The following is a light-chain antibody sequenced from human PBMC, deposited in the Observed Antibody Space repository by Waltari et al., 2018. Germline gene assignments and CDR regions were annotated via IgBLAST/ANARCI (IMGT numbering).Light chain of an antibody. V-gene: IGLV1-44*01. CDR1: CSNNVGRNT. CDR3: ATWDDSLNGWV. CDR2: SYD. Sequence: QSVLTHPPSASGTPGQPVTISCSRLCSNNVGRNTINWYQHLTGTAHKVLNYSYDRRRSRVPDRFAGSGFGASASLAISGLQSEDDGHYYCATWDDSLNGWVFGGGTKLTVL. J-gene: IGLJ3*02.